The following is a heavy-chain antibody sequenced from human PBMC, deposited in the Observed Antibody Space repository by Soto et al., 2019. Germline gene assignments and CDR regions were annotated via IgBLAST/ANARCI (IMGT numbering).Heavy chain of an antibody. CDR3: AKVVAGPNYYYGMDV. Sequence: GGSLRLSCAASGFTFSSYAMTWVRQAPGRGLEWVSSISGSGGSTYYADSGKGRFTISRDNSKNTPYLQMNSLRAEDTAVYYYAKVVAGPNYYYGMDVWGQGTTVTVSS. CDR1: GFTFSSYA. D-gene: IGHD6-19*01. J-gene: IGHJ6*02. V-gene: IGHV3-23*01. CDR2: ISGSGGST.